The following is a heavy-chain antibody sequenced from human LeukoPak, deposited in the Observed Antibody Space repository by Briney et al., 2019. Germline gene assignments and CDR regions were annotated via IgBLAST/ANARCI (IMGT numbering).Heavy chain of an antibody. D-gene: IGHD3-22*01. V-gene: IGHV4-30-4*01. CDR3: ARESRPTFYYDSSGYYPDY. Sequence: SETLSLTCTVSGGSISSGDYYWSWIRQPPGKGLEWIGYIYYSGSTFYNPSLKSRVIISVDTSKNQFSLKLSSVTAADTAVYYCARESRPTFYYDSSGYYPDYWGQGTLVTVSS. CDR2: IYYSGST. J-gene: IGHJ4*02. CDR1: GGSISSGDYY.